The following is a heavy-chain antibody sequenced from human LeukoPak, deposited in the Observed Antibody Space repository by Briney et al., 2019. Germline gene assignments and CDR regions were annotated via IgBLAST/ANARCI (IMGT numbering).Heavy chain of an antibody. D-gene: IGHD6-13*01. CDR1: RYTLTSYD. CDR3: SRIAAAGNRRLNY. J-gene: IGHJ4*02. Sequence: ASVKLSCTASRYTLTSYDINWVRRATGQGLEWMGWMNPNSGNTGYAQKFQGRIIVSRKTSISTAYMELSSLTSEDTAIYYCSRIAAAGNRRLNYWGQGTLVTVAS. V-gene: IGHV1-8*01. CDR2: MNPNSGNT.